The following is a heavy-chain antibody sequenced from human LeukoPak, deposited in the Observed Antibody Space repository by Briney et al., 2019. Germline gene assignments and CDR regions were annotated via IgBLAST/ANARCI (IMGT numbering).Heavy chain of an antibody. CDR2: ISGRGGST. Sequence: GGSLRLSCAASGFTFSTYALSWVRQAPGRGLVWVSGISGRGGSTYNADSVKGRFTISRDNSKNTLYLEMNSLRAEDTAVYYRAKVLCDYNNLRGFDYWGQASLVTVSS. CDR1: GFTFSTYA. D-gene: IGHD4-11*01. J-gene: IGHJ4*02. V-gene: IGHV3-23*01. CDR3: AKVLCDYNNLRGFDY.